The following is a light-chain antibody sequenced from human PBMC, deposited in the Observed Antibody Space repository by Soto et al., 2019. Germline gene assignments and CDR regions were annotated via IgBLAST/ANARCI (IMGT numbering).Light chain of an antibody. CDR1: QSVSSN. CDR3: QQYNNWPPEIT. CDR2: GAS. V-gene: IGKV3-15*01. Sequence: EIVMTQSPAPLSVSPGERATLSCRASQSVSSNLAWYQQKPGQAPRLLIYGASTRATGIPARFSGSGSGTEFTLTISRLQSEDFAVYYCQQYNNWPPEITFGQGTRLEIK. J-gene: IGKJ5*01.